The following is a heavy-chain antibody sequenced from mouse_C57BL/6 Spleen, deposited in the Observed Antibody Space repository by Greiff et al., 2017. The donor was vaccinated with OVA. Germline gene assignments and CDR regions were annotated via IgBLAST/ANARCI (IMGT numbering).Heavy chain of an antibody. CDR1: GYTFTSYW. J-gene: IGHJ2*01. Sequence: QVQLQQPGTELVKPGASVKLSCKASGYTFTSYWMHWVKQRPGQGHEWIGNITPSNGGTNYNEKLKSKATLTVDKSSSTAYMQLSSLTSEDSAVYYCARGDYYDYDDYFDYWGQGTTLTVSS. V-gene: IGHV1-53*01. CDR2: ITPSNGGT. CDR3: ARGDYYDYDDYFDY. D-gene: IGHD2-4*01.